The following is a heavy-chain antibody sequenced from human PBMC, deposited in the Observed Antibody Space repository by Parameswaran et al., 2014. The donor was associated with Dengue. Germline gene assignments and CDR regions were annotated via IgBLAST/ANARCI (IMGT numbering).Heavy chain of an antibody. Sequence: KWIRQPPGKGLEWVSYISSSSSTIYYADSVKGRFTISRDNAKNSLYLQMNSLRAEDTAVYYCARGEPTYYYGSGSLDYWGQGTRSPSPQ. J-gene: IGHJ4*02. D-gene: IGHD3-10*01. CDR3: ARGEPTYYYGSGSLDY. V-gene: IGHV3-48*01. CDR2: ISSSSSTI.